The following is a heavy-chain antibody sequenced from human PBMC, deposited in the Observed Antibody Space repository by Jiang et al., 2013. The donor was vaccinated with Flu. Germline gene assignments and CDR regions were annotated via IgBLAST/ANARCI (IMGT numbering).Heavy chain of an antibody. V-gene: IGHV3-21*01. Sequence: RLSCAASGFTFSSYTMNWVRQAQGRGWSGSHPFTSSGTYMYYADSLKGRFTISRDNAKNSLSLQMNSLRADDTAVYYCARDARDYDSSGYYFVPFDYWGQGTLVAVSS. CDR2: FTSSGTYM. CDR3: ARDARDYDSSGYYFVPFDY. CDR1: GFTFSSYT. D-gene: IGHD3-22*01. J-gene: IGHJ4*02.